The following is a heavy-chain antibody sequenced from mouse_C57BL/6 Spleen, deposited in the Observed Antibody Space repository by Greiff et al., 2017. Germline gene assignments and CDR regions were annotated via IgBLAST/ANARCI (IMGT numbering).Heavy chain of an antibody. CDR2: INPNYGTT. CDR3: AREVSSGSWFAY. J-gene: IGHJ3*01. V-gene: IGHV1-39*01. D-gene: IGHD3-2*02. Sequence: EVKVVESGPELVKPGASVKISCKASGYSFTDYNMNWVKQSNGKSLEWIGVINPNYGTTSYNQKFKGKATLTVDQSSSTAYMQLNSLTSEDSAVYYCAREVSSGSWFAYWGQGTLVTVSA. CDR1: GYSFTDYN.